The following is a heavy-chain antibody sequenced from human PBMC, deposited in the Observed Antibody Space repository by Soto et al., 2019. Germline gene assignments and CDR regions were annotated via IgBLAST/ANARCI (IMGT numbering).Heavy chain of an antibody. J-gene: IGHJ6*02. CDR3: ARGFRAYYGSGNNRRAYYYYGMDV. CDR1: GFTFSSYG. Sequence: QVQLVESGGGVVQPGRSLRLSCAASGFTFSSYGMHWVRQAPGKGLEWVAVIWYDGSNKYYADSVKGRFTISRDNSKNTLYLHMNSLRAEDTAVYYCARGFRAYYGSGNNRRAYYYYGMDVWGQGTTVTVSS. CDR2: IWYDGSNK. D-gene: IGHD3-10*01. V-gene: IGHV3-33*01.